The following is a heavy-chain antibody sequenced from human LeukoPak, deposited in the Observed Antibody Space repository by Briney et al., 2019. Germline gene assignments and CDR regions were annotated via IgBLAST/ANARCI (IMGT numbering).Heavy chain of an antibody. V-gene: IGHV4-61*02. CDR3: ASGGVGARPD. CDR1: GGYINGGNYY. J-gene: IGHJ4*02. D-gene: IGHD1-26*01. CDR2: IYISGAI. Sequence: SETLSLTCTVSGGYINGGNYYWNWIRQPAGKGLEWIGRIYISGAINYNPSLKSRVTISVDTSKKQFSLKLTSVTAADTAVYYCASGGVGARPDWGQGTLVIVSS.